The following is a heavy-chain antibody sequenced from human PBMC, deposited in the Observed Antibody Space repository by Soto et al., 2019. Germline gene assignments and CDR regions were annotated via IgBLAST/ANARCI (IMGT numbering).Heavy chain of an antibody. CDR1: GASFSGYY. V-gene: IGHV4-34*01. Sequence: SETLSLNSAIYGASFSGYYWSWIRQPPGQGVDWMGEINHSGNTNYNPSLKSRVNLSVDTSKNQFFLNLSSVTASVTAVYYCARGLPFFDYWGQVTLVTVSS. D-gene: IGHD2-15*01. CDR3: ARGLPFFDY. CDR2: INHSGNT. J-gene: IGHJ4*02.